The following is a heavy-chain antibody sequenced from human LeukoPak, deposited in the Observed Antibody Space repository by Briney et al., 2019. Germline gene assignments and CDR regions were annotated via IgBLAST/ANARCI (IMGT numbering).Heavy chain of an antibody. Sequence: GGSLRLSYAASGFTFSYAWMNWVRQAPGKGLEWVGRIKSKADGETTDYAAPVKGRFTVSRDDSKKTLYLEMNSLKTEDTAVYYCATLGSLLGGADYWGRGTLVTVSS. CDR1: GFTFSYAW. J-gene: IGHJ4*02. CDR2: IKSKADGETT. V-gene: IGHV3-15*07. CDR3: ATLGSLLGGADY. D-gene: IGHD1-26*01.